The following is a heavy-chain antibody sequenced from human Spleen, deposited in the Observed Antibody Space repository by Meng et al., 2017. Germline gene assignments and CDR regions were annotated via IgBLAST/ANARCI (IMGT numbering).Heavy chain of an antibody. J-gene: IGHJ4*02. V-gene: IGHV4-34*01. CDR3: ARGRYGSGWYAAVFDY. CDR1: YGSFSGYY. Sequence: QVPLQEVGAGLLKPSVTMALTWAVYYGSFSGYYGSWSRQPPGKGLEWIGEINHSGSTNYNPSLKSRVTISVDTSKNQFSLKLSSVTAADTAVDYCARGRYGSGWYAAVFDYWGQGTLVTVSS. CDR2: INHSGST. D-gene: IGHD6-19*01.